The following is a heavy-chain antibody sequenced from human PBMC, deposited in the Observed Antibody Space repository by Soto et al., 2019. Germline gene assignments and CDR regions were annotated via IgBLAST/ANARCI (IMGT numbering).Heavy chain of an antibody. J-gene: IGHJ6*02. D-gene: IGHD3-9*01. CDR1: GGTFSSYA. V-gene: IGHV1-69*01. Sequence: QVQLVQSGAEVKKPGSSVKVSCKASGGTFSSYAISWVRQAPGQGLEWMGGIIPIFGTANYAQKFQGRVTITADGSTSTAYMELSSLRSEDTAVYYCARQSRSYYDILTGYHPYYYYGMDVWGQGTTVTVSS. CDR2: IIPIFGTA. CDR3: ARQSRSYYDILTGYHPYYYYGMDV.